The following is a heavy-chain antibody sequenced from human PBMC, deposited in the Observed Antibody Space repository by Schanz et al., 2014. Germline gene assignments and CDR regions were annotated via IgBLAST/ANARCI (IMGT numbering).Heavy chain of an antibody. J-gene: IGHJ4*02. Sequence: EVQLVESGGGLVQPGGSLRLSCAASGFTFSSHWMHWVRQDPGKGLVWVARINSVGSNTDYADSVTGRFTISRDNAKNTLYLQMNSLRAEDTAVYFCARDNRYYLFDYWGQGALVTVSS. V-gene: IGHV3-74*01. CDR3: ARDNRYYLFDY. CDR1: GFTFSSHW. CDR2: INSVGSNT. D-gene: IGHD3-16*02.